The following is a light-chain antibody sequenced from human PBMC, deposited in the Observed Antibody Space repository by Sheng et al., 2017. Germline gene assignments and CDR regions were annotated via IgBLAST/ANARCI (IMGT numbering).Light chain of an antibody. Sequence: EIVLTQSPGTLSLSPGERATLSCRASQSVSSSYLAWYQQKPGQAPRLLIYGASSRATGIPDRFSGSGSGTDFTLTISRLEPEDFAVYYCQQSYRNPRIFTFGPGTKVDIK. V-gene: IGKV3-20*01. CDR3: QQSYRNPRIFT. J-gene: IGKJ3*01. CDR2: GAS. CDR1: QSVSSSY.